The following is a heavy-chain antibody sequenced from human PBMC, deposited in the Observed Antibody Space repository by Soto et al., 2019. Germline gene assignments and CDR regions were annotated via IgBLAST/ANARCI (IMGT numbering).Heavy chain of an antibody. CDR3: AKDSTVTTSLYFYYYGFDV. Sequence: VQLLESGGGLVQPGGSLRLACTASGFTFNHYAMSWVRQAPGKGLEWVSAVSGIGGSTKYADSVKGRFIISIDNSNSTLYLQMDSLRGEDTAVYYCAKDSTVTTSLYFYYYGFDVWGQGTTVTVSS. CDR2: VSGIGGST. V-gene: IGHV3-23*01. D-gene: IGHD4-17*01. J-gene: IGHJ6*02. CDR1: GFTFNHYA.